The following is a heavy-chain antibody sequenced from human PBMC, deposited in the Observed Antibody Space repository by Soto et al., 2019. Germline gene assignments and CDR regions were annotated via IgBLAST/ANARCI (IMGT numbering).Heavy chain of an antibody. V-gene: IGHV3-64D*06. CDR1: GFPFSRFA. CDR2: ISFNGGDT. D-gene: IGHD4-4*01. Sequence: VGSLRLSCSASGFPFSRFAIHWVRQAPGKGLVYVSGISFNGGDTYHADSVKGRFSISRDNSKNTVYLQMSSLRAEDTAVYYCVKDGAVTFSGWFFDYWGQGTPVTVSS. CDR3: VKDGAVTFSGWFFDY. J-gene: IGHJ4*02.